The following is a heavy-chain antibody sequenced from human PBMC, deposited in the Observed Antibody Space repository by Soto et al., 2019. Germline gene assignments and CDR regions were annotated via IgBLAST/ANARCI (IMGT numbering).Heavy chain of an antibody. V-gene: IGHV5-51*01. J-gene: IGHJ6*02. CDR3: ARHGDIVVVPAASYYYYGMDV. D-gene: IGHD2-2*01. CDR1: GYSFTSYW. CDR2: IYPGDSDT. Sequence: GESLKISCKGSGYSFTSYWIGWVRQMPGKGLEWMGIIYPGDSDTRYSPSFQGQVTISADKSISTAYLQWSSLKASDTAMYYCARHGDIVVVPAASYYYYGMDVWGQGTTVTSP.